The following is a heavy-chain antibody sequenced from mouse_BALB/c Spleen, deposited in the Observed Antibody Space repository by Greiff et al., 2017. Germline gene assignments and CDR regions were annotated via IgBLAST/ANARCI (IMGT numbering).Heavy chain of an antibody. CDR3: ARGYRYGYAMDY. J-gene: IGHJ4*01. Sequence: QVQLKQPGAELVMPGASVKMSCKASGYTFTDYWMHWVKQRPGQGLEWIGAIDTSDSYTSYNQKFKGKATLTVDESSSTAYMQLSSLTSEDSAVYYCARGYRYGYAMDYWGQGTSVTVSS. D-gene: IGHD2-14*01. V-gene: IGHV1-69*01. CDR2: IDTSDSYT. CDR1: GYTFTDYW.